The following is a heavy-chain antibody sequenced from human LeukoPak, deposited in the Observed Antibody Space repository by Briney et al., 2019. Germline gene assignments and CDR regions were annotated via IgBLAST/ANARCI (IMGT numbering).Heavy chain of an antibody. CDR2: ISWNSGSI. V-gene: IGHV3-9*01. J-gene: IGHJ4*02. Sequence: QAGGSLRLSCAASGFTFDDYAMHWVRQAPGKGLEWVSGISWNSGSIGYADSVKGRFTISRDNAKNSLYLQMNSLRAEDTAVYYCARDVGAVAGSNFDYWGQGTLVTVSS. D-gene: IGHD6-19*01. CDR1: GFTFDDYA. CDR3: ARDVGAVAGSNFDY.